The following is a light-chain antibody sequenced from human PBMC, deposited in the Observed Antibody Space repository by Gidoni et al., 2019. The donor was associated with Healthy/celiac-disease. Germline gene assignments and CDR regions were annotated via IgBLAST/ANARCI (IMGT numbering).Light chain of an antibody. CDR1: SSDVGSYNL. CDR2: EVS. V-gene: IGLV2-23*02. J-gene: IGLJ2*01. Sequence: QSALTQPASVSGSPGQSITISCTGTSSDVGSYNLVSWYQQHPGKAPKLMIYEVSQRPSGVSNRFSGSKSGNTDSLTISGLQAEDEADYYCCSYAGSSTYVVFGGGTKLTVL. CDR3: CSYAGSSTYVV.